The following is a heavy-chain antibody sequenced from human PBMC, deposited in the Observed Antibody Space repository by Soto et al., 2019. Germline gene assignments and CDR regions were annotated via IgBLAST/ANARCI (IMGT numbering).Heavy chain of an antibody. CDR3: SRDLSSSSVY. V-gene: IGHV3-7*01. D-gene: IGHD6-6*01. CDR2: MKEDGTLQ. Sequence: GGSLRLSCAVSGFSVSNSWMSWVRQAPGKGLEWVAAMKEDGTLQYYVDSVKGRFTISRDNAKNLLFLDMSSLRGQDTAIYYCSRDLSSSSVYWGQGTQVTVSS. J-gene: IGHJ4*02. CDR1: GFSVSNSW.